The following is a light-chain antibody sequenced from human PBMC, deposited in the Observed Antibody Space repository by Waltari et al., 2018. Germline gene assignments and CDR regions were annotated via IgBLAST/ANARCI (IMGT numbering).Light chain of an antibody. CDR1: STDAGPHTY. J-gene: IGLJ2*01. CDR2: DVS. CDR3: CSYANMVTLFVV. Sequence: QSALTQPASVSGSPGQSIPISCTGSSTDAGPHTYVSWYQQHPGKAPKLIIYDVSHRPSGISNRFSGSRSGDTASLTISGLQAEDEADYFCCSYANMVTLFVVFGGGDQADRP. V-gene: IGLV2-14*03.